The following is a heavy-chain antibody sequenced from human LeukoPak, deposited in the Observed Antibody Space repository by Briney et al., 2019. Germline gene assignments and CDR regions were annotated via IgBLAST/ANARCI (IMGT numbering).Heavy chain of an antibody. D-gene: IGHD6-19*01. CDR1: GFTFSNYA. V-gene: IGHV3-23*01. J-gene: IGHJ4*02. CDR3: AKDSTSSSGTFDY. Sequence: GGSLRLSCAASGFTFSNYAMSWVRQAPGKGLEWVSGISGSGGRTYYTDSVKGRFTISRDNSKNTLYLQMNSLRVEDTAVYYCAKDSTSSSGTFDYWVQGTLVTVSS. CDR2: ISGSGGRT.